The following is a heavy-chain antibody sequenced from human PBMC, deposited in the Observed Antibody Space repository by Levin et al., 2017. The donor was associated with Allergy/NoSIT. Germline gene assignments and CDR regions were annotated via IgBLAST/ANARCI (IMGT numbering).Heavy chain of an antibody. V-gene: IGHV3-23*01. CDR1: GFILTNYA. J-gene: IGHJ4*02. D-gene: IGHD3-10*01. Sequence: GESLKISCAVSGFILTNYAMSWVRQAPGKGLEWVSAISGSGGSTYYADSVKGRFTISRDDSKNTLYLQMNSLRAEDTAVYYCAKDSDMVRGVIYYFDYWGQGTLVTVSS. CDR3: AKDSDMVRGVIYYFDY. CDR2: ISGSGGST.